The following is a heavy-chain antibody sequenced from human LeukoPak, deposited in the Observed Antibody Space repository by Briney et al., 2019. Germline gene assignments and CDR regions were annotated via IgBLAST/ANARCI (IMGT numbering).Heavy chain of an antibody. CDR2: ISGSGGST. CDR1: GFTFSSYA. V-gene: IGHV3-23*01. J-gene: IGHJ4*02. Sequence: GGSLRLSCAASGFTFSSYAMSWVRQAPGRGLEWVSAISGSGGSTYYADSVKGRFTISRDNSKNTLYLQMNSLRAEDTAVYYCAKARGYSYGSPFDYWGQGTLVTVSS. D-gene: IGHD5-18*01. CDR3: AKARGYSYGSPFDY.